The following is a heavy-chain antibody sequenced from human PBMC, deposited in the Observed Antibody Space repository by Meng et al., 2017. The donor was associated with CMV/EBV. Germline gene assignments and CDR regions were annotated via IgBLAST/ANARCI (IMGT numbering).Heavy chain of an antibody. Sequence: GGSLRLSCTMSGFTLSSYGMHWVRQAPGKGLEWVAFIRDDGSNTYHADSVKGRFTISRDNSKNTLYLQMNSLRAEDTAVYYCAKPDGDYEHGDWFDPWGQGTLVTVSS. CDR3: AKPDGDYEHGDWFDP. CDR1: GFTLSSYG. D-gene: IGHD4-17*01. V-gene: IGHV3-30*02. CDR2: IRDDGSNT. J-gene: IGHJ5*02.